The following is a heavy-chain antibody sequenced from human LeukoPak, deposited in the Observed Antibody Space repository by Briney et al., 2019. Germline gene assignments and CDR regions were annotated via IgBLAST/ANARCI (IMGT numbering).Heavy chain of an antibody. CDR1: GFTFSDYY. D-gene: IGHD6-13*01. CDR3: ARASVGYSCSWYDY. V-gene: IGHV3-11*01. Sequence: PGGSLRLSCAASGFTFSDYYMSWIRQAPGKGLEWVSYISSSSSTIYYADSVKGRFTISMNNAKNSLYLQMNSLRAEDTDVYYCARASVGYSCSWYDYWGQGTLVTVSS. CDR2: ISSSSSTI. J-gene: IGHJ4*02.